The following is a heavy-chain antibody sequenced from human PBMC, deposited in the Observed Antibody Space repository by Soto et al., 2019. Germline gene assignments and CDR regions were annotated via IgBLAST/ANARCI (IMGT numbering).Heavy chain of an antibody. CDR2: INAGNGNT. CDR3: AGGETTEIQPYYYYYMDV. J-gene: IGHJ6*03. V-gene: IGHV1-3*01. CDR1: GYTFTSYA. Sequence: ASVKVSCKASGYTFTSYAMHWVRQAPGQRLEWMGWINAGNGNTKYSQKFQGRVTITRDTSASTAYMELSSLRSEDTAVYYCAGGETTEIQPYYYYYMDVWGKGTTVTVSS. D-gene: IGHD2-21*01.